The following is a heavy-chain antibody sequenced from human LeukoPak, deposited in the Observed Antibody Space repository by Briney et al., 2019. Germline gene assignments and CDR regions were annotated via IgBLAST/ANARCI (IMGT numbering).Heavy chain of an antibody. J-gene: IGHJ4*02. V-gene: IGHV3-33*06. Sequence: GRSLRLXCAASGFTFSSYGMHWVRLAPGKGLESVAVIWYDGSNKYYADSVKGRFTISRDNSKNTLYLQMNSLRAEDTAVYYCAKAERAVAGPPFDYWGQGTLVTVSS. D-gene: IGHD6-19*01. CDR1: GFTFSSYG. CDR3: AKAERAVAGPPFDY. CDR2: IWYDGSNK.